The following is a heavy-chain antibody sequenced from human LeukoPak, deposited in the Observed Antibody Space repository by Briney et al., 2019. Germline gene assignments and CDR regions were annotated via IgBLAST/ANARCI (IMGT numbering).Heavy chain of an antibody. V-gene: IGHV3-21*01. CDR1: GFTFSSYS. D-gene: IGHD6-19*01. Sequence: GGSLRLSCAASGFTFSSYSMNWVRQAPGRGLEWVSSISSSSSYIYYADSVKGRFTISRDNAKNSLYLQMNSLRAEDTAVYYCARDRVAVAGTRYFDYWGQGTLVTVSS. CDR2: ISSSSSYI. J-gene: IGHJ4*02. CDR3: ARDRVAVAGTRYFDY.